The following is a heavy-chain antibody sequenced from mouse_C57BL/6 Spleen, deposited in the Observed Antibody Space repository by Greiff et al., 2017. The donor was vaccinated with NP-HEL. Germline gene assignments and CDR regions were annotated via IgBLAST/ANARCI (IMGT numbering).Heavy chain of an antibody. J-gene: IGHJ2*01. CDR2: INPNNGGT. Sequence: EVQLQQSGPELVKPGASVKISCKASGYTFTDYYMNWVKQSHGKSLEWIGNINPNNGGTSYIQKFKGKATLTVDKSSSTAYMELRSLTSEDSAVYYCARAQAQDYFDYWGQGTTLTVSS. CDR1: GYTFTDYY. CDR3: ARAQAQDYFDY. D-gene: IGHD3-2*02. V-gene: IGHV1-26*01.